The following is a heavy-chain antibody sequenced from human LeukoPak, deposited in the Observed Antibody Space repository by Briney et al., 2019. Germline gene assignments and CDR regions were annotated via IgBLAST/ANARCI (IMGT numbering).Heavy chain of an antibody. Sequence: SETPSLICAVSGGSISSGGYSWSWLRQPPGKGLEWIEYIYHSGSTYYNPSLKSRVTISMDTSKDSFSLKLRSVTAADTAVYYCAGLYDYGGTIVYWGQGTLVTVSS. CDR1: GGSISSGGYS. V-gene: IGHV4-30-2*02. CDR2: IYHSGST. D-gene: IGHD4-23*01. J-gene: IGHJ1*01. CDR3: AGLYDYGGTIVY.